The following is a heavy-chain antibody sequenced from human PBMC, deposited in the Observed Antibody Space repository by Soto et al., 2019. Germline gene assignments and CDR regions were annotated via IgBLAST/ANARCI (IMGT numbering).Heavy chain of an antibody. CDR2: TYYSGST. V-gene: IGHV4-59*01. CDR3: ARDRGHYDSRGYYSGDYYYGMDV. Sequence: PSETLSLTCTVSGGSISSYYWSWIRRPPGKGLEWIGYTYYSGSTIYNPSLKSRVTISVDTSNNQFSLKLRSVTAADTAVYYCARDRGHYDSRGYYSGDYYYGMDVLGQGTTVTVSS. CDR1: GGSISSYY. D-gene: IGHD3-22*01. J-gene: IGHJ6*02.